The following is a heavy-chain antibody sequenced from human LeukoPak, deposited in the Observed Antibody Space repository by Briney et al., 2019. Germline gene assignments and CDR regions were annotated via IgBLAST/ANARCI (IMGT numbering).Heavy chain of an antibody. CDR3: ARGVGVEGGYYDFWSGYYDYYYGMDV. CDR1: GFTFSSYW. D-gene: IGHD3-3*01. Sequence: TGGSLRLSCAASGFTFSSYWMHWVRQAPGKGLVWVSRINSDGSSTSYADSVKGRFTISRDNAKNTLYLQMNSLRAEDTAVYYCARGVGVEGGYYDFWSGYYDYYYGMDVWGQGATVTVSS. V-gene: IGHV3-74*01. CDR2: INSDGSST. J-gene: IGHJ6*02.